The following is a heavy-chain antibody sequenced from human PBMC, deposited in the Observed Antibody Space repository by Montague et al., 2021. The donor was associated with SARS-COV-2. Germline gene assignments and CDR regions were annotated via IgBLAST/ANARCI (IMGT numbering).Heavy chain of an antibody. Sequence: SETLSLTCAVYGGSFSGYYWSRIRQPPEKGLEWIGEINQSGRTNNNPSLKSRVIISVDTSKNQFSLKLSSVTAADTAAYYCARRGSSVWGVTVSAGLDYWGQGILVIVSS. J-gene: IGHJ4*02. CDR3: ARRGSSVWGVTVSAGLDY. D-gene: IGHD3-10*01. CDR2: INQSGRT. V-gene: IGHV4-34*01. CDR1: GGSFSGYY.